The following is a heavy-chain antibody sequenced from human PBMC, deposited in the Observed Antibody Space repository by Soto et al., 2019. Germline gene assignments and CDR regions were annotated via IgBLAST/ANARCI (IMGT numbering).Heavy chain of an antibody. CDR3: ARHSMSNLYYYYGRDV. CDR1: GGTFSSYA. V-gene: IGHV1-69*13. Sequence: GASVKVSCKASGGTFSSYAISWVRQAPGQGLEWMGGIIPIFGTANYAQKFQGRVTITADESTSTAYMELSSLRSEDTAVYYCARHSMSNLYYYYGRDVWGQATTVTVAS. CDR2: IIPIFGTA. J-gene: IGHJ6*02.